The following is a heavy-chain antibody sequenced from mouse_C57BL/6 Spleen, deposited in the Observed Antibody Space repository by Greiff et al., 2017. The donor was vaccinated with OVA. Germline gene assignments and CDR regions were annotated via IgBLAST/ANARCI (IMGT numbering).Heavy chain of an antibody. V-gene: IGHV5-9-1*02. CDR3: TRGYGSSHEGYFDV. Sequence: EVHLVESGEGLVKPGGSLKLSCAASGFTFSSYAMSWVRQTPEKRLEWVAYISSGGDYIYYADTVKGRFTISRDNARNTLYLQMSSLKSEDTAMYYCTRGYGSSHEGYFDVWGTGTTVTVSS. J-gene: IGHJ1*03. CDR1: GFTFSSYA. CDR2: ISSGGDYI. D-gene: IGHD1-1*01.